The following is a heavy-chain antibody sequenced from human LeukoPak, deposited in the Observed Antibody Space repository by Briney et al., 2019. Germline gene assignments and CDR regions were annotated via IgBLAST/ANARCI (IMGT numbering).Heavy chain of an antibody. D-gene: IGHD6-19*01. CDR1: GFTLDTYR. J-gene: IGHJ4*02. CDR2: INSDGSST. CDR3: ARDHFSGCPDY. V-gene: IGHV3-74*01. Sequence: GGSLRLSCAASGFTLDTYRVHWVCQAPAPGLVWVARINSDGSSTSYADSVKGRFTISRDNAKNTLYLQMNSLRADDTAVYYCARDHFSGCPDYWGQGTLVTVSS.